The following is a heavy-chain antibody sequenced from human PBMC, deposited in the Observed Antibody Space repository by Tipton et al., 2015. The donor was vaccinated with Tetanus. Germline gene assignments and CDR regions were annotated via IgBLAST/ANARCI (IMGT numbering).Heavy chain of an antibody. CDR1: GFTFSAYY. J-gene: IGHJ4*02. Sequence: GSLRLSCAASGFTFSAYYMSWIRLAPGKGLEWISYISHTGTTTYYSASVMGRFTVSRDNTKNSLYLEINSLRAEDTAVYYCARDGDTSGHYGIFDSWGQGTLLIVSS. CDR2: ISHTGTTT. CDR3: ARDGDTSGHYGIFDS. V-gene: IGHV3-11*01. D-gene: IGHD3-22*01.